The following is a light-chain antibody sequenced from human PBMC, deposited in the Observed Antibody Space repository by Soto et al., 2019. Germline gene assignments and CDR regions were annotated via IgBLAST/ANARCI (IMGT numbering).Light chain of an antibody. Sequence: QSALTQPASVSGSPGQSITISCTGTISDVGGYNFVSWYQQYPGKAPKLMICDVSNRPSGVSNRFSGSKSGNTASPTISGLQAEDEADYYCSSFTGSNYVFGTGTKVTVL. V-gene: IGLV2-14*03. CDR2: DVS. J-gene: IGLJ1*01. CDR3: SSFTGSNYV. CDR1: ISDVGGYNF.